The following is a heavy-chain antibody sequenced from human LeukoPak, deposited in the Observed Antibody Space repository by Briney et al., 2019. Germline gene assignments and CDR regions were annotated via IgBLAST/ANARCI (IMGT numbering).Heavy chain of an antibody. V-gene: IGHV3-21*04. D-gene: IGHD2-15*01. CDR2: ISSSSSYI. J-gene: IGHJ4*02. CDR3: AKLCSGGSCYWNY. CDR1: GFTFSSYS. Sequence: GGSLRLSCAASGFTFSSYSMNWVRQAPGKGLEWVSSISSSSSYIYYADSVKGRFTISRDNSKNTVYLQMNSLRAEDTAVYYCAKLCSGGSCYWNYWGQGTLVTVSS.